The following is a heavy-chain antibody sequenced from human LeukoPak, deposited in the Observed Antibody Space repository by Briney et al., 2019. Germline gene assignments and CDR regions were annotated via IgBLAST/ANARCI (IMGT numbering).Heavy chain of an antibody. CDR3: GRGWNLTLWGDY. CDR2: ISYDGSKK. V-gene: IGHV3-30*04. D-gene: IGHD1-1*01. CDR1: GFTFSSFA. Sequence: GGSLRLSCAASGFTFSSFAMHWVRQAPGKGLEWVAVISYDGSKKYYTDSVKGRSTISRDNSKNTVYLQMNSLSAEDTAVYYCGRGWNLTLWGDYWGQGTLVTVSS. J-gene: IGHJ4*02.